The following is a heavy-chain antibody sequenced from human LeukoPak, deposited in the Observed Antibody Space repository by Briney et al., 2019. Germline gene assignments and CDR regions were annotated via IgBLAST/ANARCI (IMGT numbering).Heavy chain of an antibody. Sequence: GESLKISCKGSGYSFTSYWIGWVRQMPGKGLEWMGIIYPGDSDTRYSPPFQGQVTISADKSISTAYLQWSSLKASDTAMYYCARLLGDILTESNFDYWGQGTLVTVSS. CDR3: ARLLGDILTESNFDY. J-gene: IGHJ4*02. CDR2: IYPGDSDT. D-gene: IGHD3-9*01. CDR1: GYSFTSYW. V-gene: IGHV5-51*01.